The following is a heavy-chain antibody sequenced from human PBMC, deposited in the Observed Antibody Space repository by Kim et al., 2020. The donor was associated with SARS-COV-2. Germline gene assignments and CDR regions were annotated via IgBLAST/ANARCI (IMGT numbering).Heavy chain of an antibody. Sequence: SETLSLTCTASGGSINNRGDYWGWIRQPPGKGLEWIGNIYYSGSTSYNPSLKSRVTISIDTSKNQFSLNLHSVTAADTAVYYCARRGRSGWDFFDYWGQGTLVAVSS. CDR2: IYYSGST. CDR3: ARRGRSGWDFFDY. CDR1: GGSINNRGDY. D-gene: IGHD6-19*01. J-gene: IGHJ4*02. V-gene: IGHV4-39*01.